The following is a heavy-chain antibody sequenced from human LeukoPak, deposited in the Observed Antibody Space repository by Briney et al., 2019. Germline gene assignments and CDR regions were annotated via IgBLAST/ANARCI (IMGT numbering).Heavy chain of an antibody. CDR1: GGSISSTHYY. V-gene: IGHV4-39*01. CDR3: ARHGTSEMYFDY. J-gene: IGHJ4*02. CDR2: VYYSENS. Sequence: SETLSLTCTVSGGSISSTHYYWGWIRQPPGKRLEWIGSVYYSENSYYNPSLKSRVTMSVDTSKNQFSLKLSSVTATDTAMYYCARHGTSEMYFDYWGQGALVTVSS.